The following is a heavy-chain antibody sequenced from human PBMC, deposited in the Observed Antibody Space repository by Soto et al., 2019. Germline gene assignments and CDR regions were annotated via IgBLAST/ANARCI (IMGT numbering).Heavy chain of an antibody. Sequence: VQLVESGGGLVQPGGSLRLSCAASGFTFSSYWIHWVRQAPGKGLVWVSRIKGDGITTNYADSVKGRVTISRENAKNTVYLQVNSLRAEDTAVYYCARGAFGAYYFDYWGQGTLVTVSS. CDR2: IKGDGITT. V-gene: IGHV3-74*01. D-gene: IGHD3-3*01. CDR3: ARGAFGAYYFDY. CDR1: GFTFSSYW. J-gene: IGHJ4*02.